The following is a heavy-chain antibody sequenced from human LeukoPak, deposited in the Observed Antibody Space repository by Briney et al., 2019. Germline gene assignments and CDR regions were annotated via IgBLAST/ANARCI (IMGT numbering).Heavy chain of an antibody. D-gene: IGHD2-21*02. CDR2: IYYSGST. CDR1: GGSISSYY. Sequence: SETLSLTCTVSGGSISSYYWSWIRQPPGKGLEWIGYIYYSGSTNYNPSLKSRVTISVDTSENQFSLKLSSVAAADTAVYYCARSYCGGDCYPPAAFDIWGQGTMVTVSS. J-gene: IGHJ3*02. V-gene: IGHV4-59*01. CDR3: ARSYCGGDCYPPAAFDI.